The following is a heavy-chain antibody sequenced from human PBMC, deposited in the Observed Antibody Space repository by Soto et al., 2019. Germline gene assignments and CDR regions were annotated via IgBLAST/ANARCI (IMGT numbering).Heavy chain of an antibody. D-gene: IGHD3-3*01. CDR1: GFTFSSYA. CDR2: ISGSGGST. J-gene: IGHJ4*02. V-gene: IGHV3-23*01. CDR3: AKAKKSGYYADY. Sequence: EVQLLESGGGLVQPGGSLRLSCAASGFTFSSYAMSWVRQAPGKGLEWVSAISGSGGSTYYAYAVKGRFSISRENYKNTLYLQMNSLRAEDTAVYYCAKAKKSGYYADYWGQGTLVTVSS.